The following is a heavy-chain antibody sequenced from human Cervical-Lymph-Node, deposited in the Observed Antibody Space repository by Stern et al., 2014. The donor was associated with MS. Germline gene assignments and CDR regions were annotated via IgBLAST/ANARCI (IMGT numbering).Heavy chain of an antibody. CDR1: ETNFFDHA. V-gene: IGHV1-3*01. CDR2: INGGPGTT. Sequence: QVQLMQSGAEVKKPGASMTISCKTSETNFFDHAIHWLPQTPGQSLEGMGWINGGPGTTKYSQKFQGRVSFTRDKAASAAYMDLSSLSPDDTAVYYCARQPDYSDFLDFWGQGTLVTVSS. CDR3: ARQPDYSDFLDF. D-gene: IGHD4-11*01. J-gene: IGHJ4*02.